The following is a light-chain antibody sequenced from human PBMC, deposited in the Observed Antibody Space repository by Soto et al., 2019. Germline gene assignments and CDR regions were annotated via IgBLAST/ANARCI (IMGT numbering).Light chain of an antibody. J-gene: IGKJ1*01. Sequence: EIVLTQSPGTLSLSPGERATLSCRASQSVSSSYLAWYQQKPGQAPRLLIYGASSRATGIPDRFSGSGSGTDFTLNLSRLEPEDCAVYYCQQYGSSRTFGQGTKVEIK. CDR3: QQYGSSRT. V-gene: IGKV3-20*01. CDR2: GAS. CDR1: QSVSSSY.